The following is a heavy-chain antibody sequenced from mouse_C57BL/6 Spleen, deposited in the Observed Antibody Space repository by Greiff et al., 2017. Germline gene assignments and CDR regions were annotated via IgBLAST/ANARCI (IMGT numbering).Heavy chain of an antibody. CDR1: GYTFTDYE. J-gene: IGHJ3*01. CDR3: TRWDGYYSAWFAY. CDR2: IDPETGGT. D-gene: IGHD2-3*01. Sequence: QVQLQQSGAELVRPGASVTLSCKASGYTFTDYEMHWVKQTPVHGLEWIGAIDPETGGTAYNQKFKGKAILTADKSSSTAYMELRSLTSEDSAVYYCTRWDGYYSAWFAYWGQGTLVTVSA. V-gene: IGHV1-15*01.